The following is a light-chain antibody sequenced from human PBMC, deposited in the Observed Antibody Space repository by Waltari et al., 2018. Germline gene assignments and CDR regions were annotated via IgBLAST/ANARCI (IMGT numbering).Light chain of an antibody. CDR1: SSNIGAGYY. V-gene: IGLV1-40*01. Sequence: QSVLTQPPSASGALGQRVTISCTGSSSNIGAGYYVSWYQQFPGTAPKLLIYENNKRPSGVSDRFSGSKSGTSASLTITGLQSEDEADYYCSAWDSSLSTWVFGGGTRLTVL. CDR2: ENN. J-gene: IGLJ3*02. CDR3: SAWDSSLSTWV.